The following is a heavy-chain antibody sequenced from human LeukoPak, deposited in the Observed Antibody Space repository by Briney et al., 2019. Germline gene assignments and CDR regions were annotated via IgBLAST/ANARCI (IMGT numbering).Heavy chain of an antibody. Sequence: GGSLRLSCAASGFTLSTYGMHWVRQAPGKGLEWVAFIRYDGSNKYYADSVKGRFTISRDNAKKSLSLQMNSLRAEDTAVYYCARDGDTVLTRGYYYYMDVWGKGTTLTVSS. CDR1: GFTLSTYG. V-gene: IGHV3-30*02. CDR3: ARDGDTVLTRGYYYYMDV. J-gene: IGHJ6*03. CDR2: IRYDGSNK. D-gene: IGHD4-23*01.